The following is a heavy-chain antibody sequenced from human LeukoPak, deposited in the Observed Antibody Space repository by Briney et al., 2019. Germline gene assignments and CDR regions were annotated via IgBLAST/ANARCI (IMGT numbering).Heavy chain of an antibody. CDR2: ISYAGSSE. CDR3: ARDGEAGRIFDY. V-gene: IGHV3-30*04. D-gene: IGHD6-6*01. J-gene: IGHJ4*02. Sequence: PGGSLRLSCAASEFTFSNYAMPWVRQAPGKGLEWVALISYAGSSEFYADSVKGRFTISRDNSKNALYLQMNSLRAEDTAVYYCARDGEAGRIFDYWGQGTLVTVSS. CDR1: EFTFSNYA.